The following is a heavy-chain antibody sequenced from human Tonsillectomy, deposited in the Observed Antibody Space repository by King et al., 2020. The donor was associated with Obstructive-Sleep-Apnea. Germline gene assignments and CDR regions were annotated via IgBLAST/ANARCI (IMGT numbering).Heavy chain of an antibody. Sequence: VQLVESGGGLVQPGGSLRLSCAASGFTFSSSAMSWVRQAPGKGLEWVSAINGSGDNSKYADSVKGRFTISRDNSKNTLYLQMNSLRAEDTAVYYCAKGLTTAYWGQGTLVTVSS. CDR2: INGSGDNS. D-gene: IGHD2/OR15-2a*01. CDR1: GFTFSSSA. V-gene: IGHV3-23*04. J-gene: IGHJ4*02. CDR3: AKGLTTAY.